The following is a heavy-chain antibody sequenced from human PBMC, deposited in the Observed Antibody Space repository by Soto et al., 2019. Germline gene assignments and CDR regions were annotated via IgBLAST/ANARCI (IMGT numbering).Heavy chain of an antibody. J-gene: IGHJ3*02. CDR2: IYYSGST. V-gene: IGHV4-39*01. CDR1: GGYISSSSYY. CDR3: ARTRSRWYWAFDI. D-gene: IGHD6-13*01. Sequence: SETLSLTCTVSGGYISSSSYYWGWIRQPPGKGLEWIGSIYYSGSTYYNPSLKSRVTISVDTSKNQFSLKLNSVTAADTAVYYCARTRSRWYWAFDIWGQGTMVTVSS.